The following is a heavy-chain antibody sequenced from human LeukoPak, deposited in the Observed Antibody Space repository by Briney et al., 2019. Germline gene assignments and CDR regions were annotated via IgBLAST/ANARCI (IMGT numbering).Heavy chain of an antibody. Sequence: GGSLRLSCAASGFTFSSYSMNWVRQAPGKGLEWVSSISSSSSYIYYADSVKGRFTISRDNAKNSLYLQMNSLKTEDTAVYYCTTDGVTIFGVVTPDYWGQGTLVTVSS. CDR2: ISSSSSYI. CDR3: TTDGVTIFGVVTPDY. V-gene: IGHV3-21*03. CDR1: GFTFSSYS. J-gene: IGHJ4*02. D-gene: IGHD3-3*01.